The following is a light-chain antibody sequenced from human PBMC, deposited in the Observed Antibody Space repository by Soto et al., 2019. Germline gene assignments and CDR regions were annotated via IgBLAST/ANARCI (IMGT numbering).Light chain of an antibody. J-gene: IGLJ7*01. V-gene: IGLV4-69*02. CDR1: SGHNSYA. CDR2: VNSDGSH. CDR3: QTWGTGIAV. Sequence: QPVLTQSPSASASLGTSVKLTCTLSSGHNSYAIAWHQQQPEKGPRYLMKVNSDGSHSKGDGIPDRFSGSSSGAERYLTISSLQSEDEADYYCQTWGTGIAVFGGGTQLTVL.